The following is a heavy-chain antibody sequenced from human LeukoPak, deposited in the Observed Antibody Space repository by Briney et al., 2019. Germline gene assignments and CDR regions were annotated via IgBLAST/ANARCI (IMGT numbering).Heavy chain of an antibody. D-gene: IGHD4-17*01. J-gene: IGHJ5*02. V-gene: IGHV4-38-2*02. CDR1: GYSISSGYY. CDR2: IYHSGST. Sequence: SETLSLTCTVSGYSISSGYYWGWIRQPPGKGLEWIGSIYHSGSTYYNPSLKSRVTISVDTSKSQFSLNLMSVTAADTAVYYCTRDTGTTGEVKFDPWGQGTLVTVSS. CDR3: TRDTGTTGEVKFDP.